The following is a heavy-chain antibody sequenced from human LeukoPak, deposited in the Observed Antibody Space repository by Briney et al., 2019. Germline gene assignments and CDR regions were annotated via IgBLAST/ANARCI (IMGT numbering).Heavy chain of an antibody. Sequence: SETLFLTCSVSGGSISRSSFYWGWIRRPPGKGLEWIGNIYYTGTTYYNPSLKSRVTISVDTSKKQFSLKLRSVTAADTAVYYCWVYYDILTDYFDYWGLGTPVSVSS. CDR1: GGSISRSSFY. D-gene: IGHD3-9*01. J-gene: IGHJ4*02. V-gene: IGHV4-39*07. CDR3: WVYYDILTDYFDY. CDR2: IYYTGTT.